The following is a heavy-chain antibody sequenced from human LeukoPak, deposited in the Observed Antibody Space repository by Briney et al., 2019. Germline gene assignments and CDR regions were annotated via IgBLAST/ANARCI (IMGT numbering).Heavy chain of an antibody. V-gene: IGHV4-30-4*08. J-gene: IGHJ6*02. Sequence: SETLSLTCTVSGGSISSSSYYWGWIRQPPGKGLEWIGYIYYSGSTYYNPSLKSRVTISVDTSKNQFSLKLSSVTAADTAVYYCARIYYDFWSGLGMDVWGQGTTVTVSS. CDR2: IYYSGST. CDR3: ARIYYDFWSGLGMDV. D-gene: IGHD3-3*01. CDR1: GGSISSSSYY.